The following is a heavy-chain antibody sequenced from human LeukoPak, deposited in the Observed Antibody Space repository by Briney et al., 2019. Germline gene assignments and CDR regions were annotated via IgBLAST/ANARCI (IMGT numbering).Heavy chain of an antibody. CDR3: AGEAWGSSGWTGCFDY. CDR2: ISAYNGNT. D-gene: IGHD3/OR15-3a*01. V-gene: IGHV1-18*01. Sequence: ASVKLSCKASGYTFTSYGISWVRQAPGKGLEWMGWISAYNGNTNYAQKLQGRVTMTADTSTSTAYMQLRSLRADDTAVYYCAGEAWGSSGWTGCFDYWGQGTLVTVSS. CDR1: GYTFTSYG. J-gene: IGHJ4*02.